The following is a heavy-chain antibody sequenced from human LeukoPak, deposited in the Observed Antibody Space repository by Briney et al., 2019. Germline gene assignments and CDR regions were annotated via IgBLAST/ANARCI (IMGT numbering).Heavy chain of an antibody. CDR1: GFTVDSNY. J-gene: IGHJ4*02. D-gene: IGHD3-22*01. CDR3: ARGDDSGYYDYFDY. V-gene: IGHV3-53*01. Sequence: GGSLRLSCAASGFTVDSNYLSWVRQAPGKGLEWVSTIYTGGNTYYAASVKGRFTISRDFPKNTVFLHMNSLRAEDTAMYYCARGDDSGYYDYFDYWGQGALVTVSS. CDR2: IYTGGNT.